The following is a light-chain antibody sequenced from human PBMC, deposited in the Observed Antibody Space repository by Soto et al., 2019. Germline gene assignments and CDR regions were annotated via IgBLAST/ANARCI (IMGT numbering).Light chain of an antibody. CDR3: QQYDNWLTGT. J-gene: IGKJ1*01. V-gene: IGKV3-15*01. CDR2: DAS. Sequence: EIVMTQSPTTLSVVPGSRSTLSCRASQSVSSNLAWYQHKPAQAPRLLXYDASTRATGIPARFSGGGSGTEFTLTISSLQSEDFAVYYCQQYDNWLTGTFGQGTKVDIK. CDR1: QSVSSN.